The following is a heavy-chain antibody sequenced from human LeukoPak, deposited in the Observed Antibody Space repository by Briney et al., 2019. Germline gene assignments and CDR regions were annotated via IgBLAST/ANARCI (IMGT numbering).Heavy chain of an antibody. CDR2: ITGGSDST. V-gene: IGHV3-23*01. CDR3: AKGSGPSWPYYFDY. J-gene: IGHJ4*02. Sequence: PGGSLRLSCAASGFTFGSYVMSWVRQAPGKGLEWVSAITGGSDSTYNADSVKGRFTISRDNPKNTLYLQMNTLRAEDTAVYYCAKGSGPSWPYYFDYWGQGTLVTVSS. CDR1: GFTFGSYV. D-gene: IGHD6-19*01.